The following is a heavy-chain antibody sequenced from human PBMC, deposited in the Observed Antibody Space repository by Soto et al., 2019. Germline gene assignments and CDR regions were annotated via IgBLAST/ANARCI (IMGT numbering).Heavy chain of an antibody. V-gene: IGHV3-23*01. CDR1: GFTFSYYT. CDR2: ISNSGDTI. J-gene: IGHJ6*02. D-gene: IGHD2-2*01. Sequence: EVQLLESGGGLVQPGGSLRLSCVASGFTFSYYTMSWVRQAPGKGLEWVSGISNSGDTIYYADSVKGRFTISRDNXXXXXXXXXXXXXXXXXXVXXXXXXXPAPTHYDYYDMDVWGQGTTVTVSS. CDR3: XXXXPAPTHYDYYDMDV.